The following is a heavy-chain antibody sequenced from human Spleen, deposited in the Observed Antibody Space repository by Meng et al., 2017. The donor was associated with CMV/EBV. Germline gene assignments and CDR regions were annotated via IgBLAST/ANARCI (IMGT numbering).Heavy chain of an antibody. J-gene: IGHJ5*02. V-gene: IGHV1-18*01. Sequence: YPFTSYGISWVRQAPGQGLEWMGWISAYNGNTNYAQKLQGRVTMTTDTSTSTAYMELRSLRSDDTAVYYCARDRCSSTSCYSRWFDPWGQGTLVTVSS. D-gene: IGHD2-2*01. CDR1: YPFTSYG. CDR3: ARDRCSSTSCYSRWFDP. CDR2: ISAYNGNT.